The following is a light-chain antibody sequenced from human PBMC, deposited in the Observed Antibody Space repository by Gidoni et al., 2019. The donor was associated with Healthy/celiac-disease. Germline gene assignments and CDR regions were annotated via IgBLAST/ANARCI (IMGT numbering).Light chain of an antibody. Sequence: QSALTQPASVSGSPGQSITIPCTGTSSDVGSYNLVSWYQQHPGKAPKLMIYEGSKRPPGVSNRFSGSKSGNTASLTISGLQAEDEADYYCCSYAGTVVFGGGTKLTVL. V-gene: IGLV2-23*01. J-gene: IGLJ2*01. CDR2: EGS. CDR3: CSYAGTVV. CDR1: SSDVGSYNL.